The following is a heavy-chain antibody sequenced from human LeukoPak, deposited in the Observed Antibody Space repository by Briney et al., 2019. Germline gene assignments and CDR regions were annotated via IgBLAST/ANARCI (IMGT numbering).Heavy chain of an antibody. CDR1: GSTFSSYW. Sequence: PGGSLRLSCAASGSTFSSYWMSWVRQAPGKGLEWVANIKQDGSEKYYVDSVKGRFTISRDNAKNSLYLQMNSLRAEDTAVYYCARGLGRSRDYWGQGTLVTVSS. CDR3: ARGLGRSRDY. D-gene: IGHD1-26*01. CDR2: IKQDGSEK. J-gene: IGHJ4*02. V-gene: IGHV3-7*01.